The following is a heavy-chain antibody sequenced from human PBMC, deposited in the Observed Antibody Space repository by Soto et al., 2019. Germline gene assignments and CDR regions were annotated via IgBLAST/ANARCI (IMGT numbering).Heavy chain of an antibody. D-gene: IGHD2-15*01. CDR1: GGSFSGYY. CDR3: ARGSSPPYYMDV. V-gene: IGHV4-34*01. Sequence: SETLSLTCAVYGGSFSGYYRSWIRQPPGKGLEWIGEINHSGSTNYNPSLKSRVTISVDTSKNQFSLKLSSVTAADTAVYHCARGSSPPYYMDVWGKGTTVTVSS. CDR2: INHSGST. J-gene: IGHJ6*03.